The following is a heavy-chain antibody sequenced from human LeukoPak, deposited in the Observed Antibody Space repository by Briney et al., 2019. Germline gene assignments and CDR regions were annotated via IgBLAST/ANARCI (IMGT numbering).Heavy chain of an antibody. D-gene: IGHD6-6*01. CDR1: GFTFSSYV. CDR2: ISYDGSNE. CDR3: ARDKGTSYLSFFDY. Sequence: GGSLRLSCAASGFTFSSYVMHWVRQAPGKGLEWVAIISYDGSNEYYADSVKGRFTISRDNSKNTLYLQMNSLRAADTAVYYCARDKGTSYLSFFDYWGQGTLVTVSS. V-gene: IGHV3-30*04. J-gene: IGHJ4*02.